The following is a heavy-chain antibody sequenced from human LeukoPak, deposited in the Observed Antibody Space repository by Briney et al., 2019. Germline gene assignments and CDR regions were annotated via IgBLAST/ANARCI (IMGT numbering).Heavy chain of an antibody. CDR1: GYTLSSYD. CDR3: ARRRYSSGSNYYHYMDV. Sequence: GASVKVSCKASGYTLSSYDINWVRQATGQGLEWMGWMNPISGNTGYAQKFQGRVTMTRNTPINTAYMELSSLRSEDTAVYYCARRRYSSGSNYYHYMDVWGKGTTVTVSS. CDR2: MNPISGNT. D-gene: IGHD6-19*01. J-gene: IGHJ6*03. V-gene: IGHV1-8*01.